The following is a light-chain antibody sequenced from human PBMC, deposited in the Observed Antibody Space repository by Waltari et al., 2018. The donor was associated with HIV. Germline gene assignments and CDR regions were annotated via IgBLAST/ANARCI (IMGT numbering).Light chain of an antibody. J-gene: IGLJ1*01. V-gene: IGLV2-8*01. CDR3: SSYAGSSMSYA. Sequence: QSALTQPPSASGPPGQSVSIPCTPASSAVGAFKSVSWYQQHPGKAPKLLIYDVTKRPSGVPDRFSGSKSGNTASLTVSGLQAEDEAHYYCSSYAGSSMSYAFGTGTKVTVL. CDR2: DVT. CDR1: SSAVGAFKS.